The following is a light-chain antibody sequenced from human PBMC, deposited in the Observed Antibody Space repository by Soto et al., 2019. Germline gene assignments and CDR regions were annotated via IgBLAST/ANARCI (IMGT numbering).Light chain of an antibody. Sequence: AIQMTQSPSSLSASVGDRVTITCRASQGIRSDLDWYQQKPGKAPNLLIYATSSLQGGVPSRFSSSGAATDVTPIIISLQQPDFSTYYCRQENNCPRAFGGGTKVDIK. CDR3: RQENNCPRA. CDR2: ATS. CDR1: QGIRSD. J-gene: IGKJ4*01. V-gene: IGKV1-6*01.